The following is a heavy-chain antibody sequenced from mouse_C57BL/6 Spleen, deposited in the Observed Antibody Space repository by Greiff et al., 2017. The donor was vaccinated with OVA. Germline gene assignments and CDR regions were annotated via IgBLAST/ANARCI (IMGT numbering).Heavy chain of an antibody. J-gene: IGHJ4*01. V-gene: IGHV5-16*01. CDR2: INYDGSST. Sequence: EVKLVESEGGLVQPGRSMKLSCTASGFTFSDYYMAWVRQVPEKGLEWVANINYDGSSTYYLDSLKSRFIISRDNAKNILYLQMSSLKSEDTATYYCARASAYYSNYDYAMDYWGQGTSVTVSS. CDR1: GFTFSDYY. D-gene: IGHD2-5*01. CDR3: ARASAYYSNYDYAMDY.